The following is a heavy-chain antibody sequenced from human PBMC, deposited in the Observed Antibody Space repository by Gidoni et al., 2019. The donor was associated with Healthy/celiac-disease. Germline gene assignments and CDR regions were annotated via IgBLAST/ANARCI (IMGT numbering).Heavy chain of an antibody. CDR3: AKDLRFSMVRGDPYYYGMDV. J-gene: IGHJ6*02. Sequence: QVQLVESGGGVVQPGRSLRLSCAASGFTFSSYGMHWVRQAPGKGLEWVVVISYDGSNKYYADSVKGRFTISRDNSKNTLYLQMNSLRAVDTAVYYCAKDLRFSMVRGDPYYYGMDVWGQGTTVTVSS. CDR1: GFTFSSYG. D-gene: IGHD3-10*01. CDR2: ISYDGSNK. V-gene: IGHV3-30*18.